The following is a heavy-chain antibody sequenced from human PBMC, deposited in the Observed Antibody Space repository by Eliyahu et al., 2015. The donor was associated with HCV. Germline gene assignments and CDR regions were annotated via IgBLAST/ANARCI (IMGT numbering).Heavy chain of an antibody. Sequence: EVQVVESGGGLVQPGGSLRLSCXASGFXFTTXSMTWVRQAPGKGLEWVANINQDGSEQYYVDSVKGRFSISRDNTKNSLYLQMNSLRAEDTAIYYCVRGSTGAYWGQGTLVTVSS. J-gene: IGHJ4*02. CDR3: VRGSTGAY. V-gene: IGHV3-7*01. CDR2: INQDGSEQ. CDR1: GFXFTTXS.